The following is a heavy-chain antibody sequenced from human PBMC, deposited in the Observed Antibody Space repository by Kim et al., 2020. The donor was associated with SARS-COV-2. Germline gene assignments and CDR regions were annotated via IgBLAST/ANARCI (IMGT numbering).Heavy chain of an antibody. CDR3: AKIGWGGDV. J-gene: IGHJ6*02. D-gene: IGHD3-10*01. Sequence: SETLSLTCNVSGVSVSSENCLWTWIRQPPGKGPEWIGDVYYSGNSNYSPSLKSRVLILLDTSKNHFSLKLTSVTAAATAVYYCAKIGWGGDVWGQGTTVT. CDR2: VYYSGNS. V-gene: IGHV4-61*03. CDR1: GVSVSSENCL.